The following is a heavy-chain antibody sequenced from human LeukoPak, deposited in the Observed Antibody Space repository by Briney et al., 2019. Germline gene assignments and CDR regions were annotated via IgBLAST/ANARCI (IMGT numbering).Heavy chain of an antibody. CDR1: GFTFNTYA. J-gene: IGHJ4*02. CDR2: ICGSGGCT. Sequence: QAGGSLRLSCAASGFTFNTYAIYWVRQAPGKGLEWVSGICGSGGCTYYADSVKGRFTISRDNSKNRVYLQLHSLTADDTAVYYCAKNTVGYSSGRYPGWPADCWGQGTLVTVSP. D-gene: IGHD6-19*01. V-gene: IGHV3-23*01. CDR3: AKNTVGYSSGRYPGWPADC.